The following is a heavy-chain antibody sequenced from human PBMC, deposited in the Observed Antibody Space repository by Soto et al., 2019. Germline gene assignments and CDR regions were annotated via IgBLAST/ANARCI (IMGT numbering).Heavy chain of an antibody. V-gene: IGHV1-18*01. CDR3: ARGRYGAY. D-gene: IGHD3-10*01. Sequence: QVHLVQSGAEVKKPGASVKVSCKGSGYAFTTYGITWVRQAPGQGLEWMGWISAHNGNTNYAQKPQGRVTVTRDTSTSTAYMELRSLRSDDTAVYYCARGRYGAYWGQGALVTVSS. CDR2: ISAHNGNT. J-gene: IGHJ4*02. CDR1: GYAFTTYG.